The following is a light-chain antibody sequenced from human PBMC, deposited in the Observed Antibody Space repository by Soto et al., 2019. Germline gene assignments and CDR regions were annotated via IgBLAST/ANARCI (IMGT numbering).Light chain of an antibody. CDR1: QSVGSN. CDR3: KQYNNWPLT. CDR2: GAS. V-gene: IGKV3-15*01. J-gene: IGKJ3*01. Sequence: EIVMTQSPATLSVSPGEGATLSCRASQSVGSNLAWYQQKPGQAPRLLIYGASSRPTGIPARFSGSESGTEFTLTFSSRQSEDFAVYYCKQYNNWPLTFGPGTKVDIK.